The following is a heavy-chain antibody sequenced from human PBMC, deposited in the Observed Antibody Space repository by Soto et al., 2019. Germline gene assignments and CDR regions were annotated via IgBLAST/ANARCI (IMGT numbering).Heavy chain of an antibody. Sequence: ASVKVSCKASGYTFTSYGISWVRQAPGQGLEWMGWISAYNGNTNYAQKLQGRVTMTTDTSTSTAYMELRSLRSDDTAVYYCARDGDNSGWYSKDAFDIWGQGTMVTVSS. CDR1: GYTFTSYG. CDR2: ISAYNGNT. D-gene: IGHD6-19*01. CDR3: ARDGDNSGWYSKDAFDI. V-gene: IGHV1-18*01. J-gene: IGHJ3*02.